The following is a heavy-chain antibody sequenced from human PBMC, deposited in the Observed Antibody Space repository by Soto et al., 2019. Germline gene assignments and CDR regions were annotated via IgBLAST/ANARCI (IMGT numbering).Heavy chain of an antibody. Sequence: QVQLVQSGAEVKKPGASVKVSCKASGYTFTSYGISWVRQAPGQGLEWMGWISAYNGNTNYAQKLQGRVTMTTDTSWRKAYMEMRSLRSDDTAVYYCARDNAVWYSSLVYYHGMDVWGQGTTVTVSS. CDR2: ISAYNGNT. CDR3: ARDNAVWYSSLVYYHGMDV. CDR1: GYTFTSYG. J-gene: IGHJ6*02. V-gene: IGHV1-18*01. D-gene: IGHD2-8*01.